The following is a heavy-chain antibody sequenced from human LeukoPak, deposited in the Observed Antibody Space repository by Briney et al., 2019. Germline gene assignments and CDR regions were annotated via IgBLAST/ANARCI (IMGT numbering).Heavy chain of an antibody. V-gene: IGHV4-4*02. CDR3: ARLAPTYDYVWGSYRYTYNFDY. J-gene: IGHJ4*02. CDR1: GGSISSSNW. Sequence: PSETLSLTCAVSGGSISSSNWWSWVRQPPGKGLEWIGEIYHSGSTNYNPSLKSRVTISVDKSKNQFSLELSSVTAADTAVYYCARLAPTYDYVWGSYRYTYNFDYWGQGTLVTVSS. CDR2: IYHSGST. D-gene: IGHD3-16*02.